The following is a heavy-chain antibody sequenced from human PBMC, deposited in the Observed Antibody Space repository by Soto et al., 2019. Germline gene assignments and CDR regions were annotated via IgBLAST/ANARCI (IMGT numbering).Heavy chain of an antibody. D-gene: IGHD3-22*01. CDR3: ARYYYDSSGYYYGGYYFDY. Sequence: PSETLSLTCTVSGGSISSGDYYWSWIRQPPGKGLEWIGYIYYSGSTYYNPSLKSRVTISVDTSKNQFSLKLSSVTAADTAVYYCARYYYDSSGYYYGGYYFDYWGQGTLVT. CDR1: GGSISSGDYY. V-gene: IGHV4-30-4*01. J-gene: IGHJ4*02. CDR2: IYYSGST.